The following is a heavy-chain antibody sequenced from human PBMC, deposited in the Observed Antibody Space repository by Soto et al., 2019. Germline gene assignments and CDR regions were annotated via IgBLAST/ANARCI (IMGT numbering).Heavy chain of an antibody. CDR3: ARGWSLRRKYGSGSHRKEYDY. V-gene: IGHV4-34*01. D-gene: IGHD3-10*01. CDR2: INHSGST. CDR1: GGSFSGYY. J-gene: IGHJ4*02. Sequence: QVQLQQWGAGLLKPSETLSLTCAVYGGSFSGYYWSWIRQPPGKGLEWIGEINHSGSTNYNPSLKSRVTISVNTSKNQFSLKLSSVTAADTAVYYCARGWSLRRKYGSGSHRKEYDYWGQGTLVTVSS.